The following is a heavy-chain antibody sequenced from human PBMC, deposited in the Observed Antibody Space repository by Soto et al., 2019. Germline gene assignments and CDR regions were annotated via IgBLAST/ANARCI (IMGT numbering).Heavy chain of an antibody. Sequence: EVQLVESGGGLVKPGGSLRLSCAASGFTFSSYSMNWVRQAPGKGLEWVSSISSSSSYIYYADSVKGRFTISRDNAKNSLYLQMNSLRAENTAVYYCARDVGSIADPTNPNIWGQGTMVTVSS. V-gene: IGHV3-21*01. CDR3: ARDVGSIADPTNPNI. J-gene: IGHJ3*02. D-gene: IGHD6-6*01. CDR1: GFTFSSYS. CDR2: ISSSSSYI.